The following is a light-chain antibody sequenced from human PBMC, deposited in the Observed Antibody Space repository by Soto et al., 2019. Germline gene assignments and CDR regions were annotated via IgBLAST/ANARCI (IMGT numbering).Light chain of an antibody. CDR3: QQYNNWPRT. Sequence: VVMTQSPATLSVSPGETATLSCRASQSVSRYLAWYQQKPGQAPRLLIYDASNRATGIPARFSGSGSGTDFTLTISSLEPEDFALYFCQQYNNWPRTFGQGTKVDIK. CDR1: QSVSRY. J-gene: IGKJ1*01. CDR2: DAS. V-gene: IGKV3-11*01.